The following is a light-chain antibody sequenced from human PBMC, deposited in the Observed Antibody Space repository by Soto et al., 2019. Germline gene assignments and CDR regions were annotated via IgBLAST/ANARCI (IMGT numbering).Light chain of an antibody. J-gene: IGKJ1*01. V-gene: IGKV3-20*01. CDR1: QSVSSN. CDR2: GAS. Sequence: TLSPATLSVSPEERATLSFRASQSVSSNLACYQHKPGQAPRLLIYGASTRATGVPDRFSGSGSGTDFTLTISRLEPEDFAVYSCLQYVSSGTFGQGAK. CDR3: LQYVSSGT.